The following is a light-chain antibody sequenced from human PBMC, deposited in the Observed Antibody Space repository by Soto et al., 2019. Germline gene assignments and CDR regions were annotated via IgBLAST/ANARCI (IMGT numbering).Light chain of an antibody. CDR2: DAS. CDR1: QDISNY. Sequence: DIQMTQSPSSLSASVGDRVTITCQASQDISNYLNWYQQKPGKAPKLLIYDASKLETGVPSRFSGSGSGTDFTLTISSLQAEDIATYYCQQYDQLPLTFGGGTKVDIK. J-gene: IGKJ4*01. V-gene: IGKV1-33*01. CDR3: QQYDQLPLT.